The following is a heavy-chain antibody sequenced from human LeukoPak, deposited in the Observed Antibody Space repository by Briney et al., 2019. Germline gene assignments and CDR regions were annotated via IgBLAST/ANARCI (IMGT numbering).Heavy chain of an antibody. CDR1: GDSVSSNSTA. CDR3: ARVIGRIAARFTFDY. V-gene: IGHV6-1*01. D-gene: IGHD6-6*01. CDR2: TYYKSKSSN. J-gene: IGHJ4*02. Sequence: SRTLSLTCAISGDSVSSNSTAWNWIRQSPSRGLEWLGRTYYKSKSSNDYGLTVKRRITINAETSNNQCSLQLSYVTPEDTAVYYCARVIGRIAARFTFDYWGEGTLVSVSS.